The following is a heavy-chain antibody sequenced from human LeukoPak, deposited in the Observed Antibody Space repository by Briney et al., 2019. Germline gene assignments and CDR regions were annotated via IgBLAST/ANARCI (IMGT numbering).Heavy chain of an antibody. CDR1: GFTFSSYG. V-gene: IGHV3-23*01. J-gene: IGHJ4*02. CDR2: ISGSGGST. CDR3: ARGSAYSYAFTGRERTKSRLDY. Sequence: GGSLRLSCAASGFTFSSYGMSWVRQAPGKGLEWVSAISGSGGSTYYADSVKGRFTISRDNSKNTLYLQMNSLRSEDTAVYYCARGSAYSYAFTGRERTKSRLDYWGQGTLVTVSS. D-gene: IGHD5-18*01.